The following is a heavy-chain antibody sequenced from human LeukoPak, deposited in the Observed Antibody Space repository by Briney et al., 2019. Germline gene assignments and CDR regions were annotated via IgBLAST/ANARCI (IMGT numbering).Heavy chain of an antibody. Sequence: GGSLRLSCAASGFTFSSYSMNWVRQAPGKGLEWVSSISSSSSYIYYADSVKGRFTISRDNAKNSLYLQMNSLRAEGTAVYYCARERGDYDSSGYYDGAWFDPWGQGTLVTVSS. D-gene: IGHD3-22*01. CDR2: ISSSSSYI. CDR1: GFTFSSYS. CDR3: ARERGDYDSSGYYDGAWFDP. J-gene: IGHJ5*02. V-gene: IGHV3-21*01.